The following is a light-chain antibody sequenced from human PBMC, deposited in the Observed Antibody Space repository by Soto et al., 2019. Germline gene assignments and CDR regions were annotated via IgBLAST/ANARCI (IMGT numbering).Light chain of an antibody. CDR1: QSVSSSY. V-gene: IGKV3-20*01. CDR3: QQYGSSLFT. J-gene: IGKJ3*01. CDR2: GAS. Sequence: EIVLTQSPGTLSLSPGEGATLSCRASQSVSSSYLAWYQQKPGQAPRLLIYGASSRATAIPDRFSGSGSGTDFTLTISRLEPEDFAVYYCQQYGSSLFTFGPGT.